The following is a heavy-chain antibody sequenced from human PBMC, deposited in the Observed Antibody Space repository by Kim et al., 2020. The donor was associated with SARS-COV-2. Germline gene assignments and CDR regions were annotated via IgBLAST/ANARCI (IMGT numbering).Heavy chain of an antibody. J-gene: IGHJ4*02. Sequence: GGSLRLSCTASGFTFGDYAMSWVRQAPGKGLEWVGFIRSKAYGGTTEYAASVKGRFTISRDDSKSIAYLQMNSLKTEDTAVYYCTSEWDVEMATIGIDYWGQGTLVTVSS. CDR1: GFTFGDYA. D-gene: IGHD5-12*01. CDR2: IRSKAYGGTT. CDR3: TSEWDVEMATIGIDY. V-gene: IGHV3-49*04.